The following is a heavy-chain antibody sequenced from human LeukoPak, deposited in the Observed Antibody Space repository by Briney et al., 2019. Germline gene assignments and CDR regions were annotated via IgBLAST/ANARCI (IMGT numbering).Heavy chain of an antibody. CDR3: AREELGSSLGFDP. CDR1: GFTFISYT. Sequence: PGGPLRLSCAASGFTFISYTFHWVPQPPAKGRRGVAVISFDGSNKYYADSVKGRFTISRDNSKNTLYLQMNSLRAEDTAVYYCAREELGSSLGFDPWGQGTLVTVSS. V-gene: IGHV3-30-3*01. D-gene: IGHD3-16*01. CDR2: ISFDGSNK. J-gene: IGHJ5*02.